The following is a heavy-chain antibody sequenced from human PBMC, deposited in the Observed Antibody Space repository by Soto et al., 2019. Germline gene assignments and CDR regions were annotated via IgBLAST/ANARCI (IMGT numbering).Heavy chain of an antibody. Sequence: SVKVSCKASGGTFSSYTISWVRQAPGQGLEWMGRIIPILGITNYAQKFQGRVTMTRDTSTSTAYMELSRLRSEDTAVYYCAREKIAVAGLFDYWGQGTLVTVSS. CDR1: GGTFSSYT. V-gene: IGHV1-69*04. D-gene: IGHD6-19*01. J-gene: IGHJ4*02. CDR3: AREKIAVAGLFDY. CDR2: IIPILGIT.